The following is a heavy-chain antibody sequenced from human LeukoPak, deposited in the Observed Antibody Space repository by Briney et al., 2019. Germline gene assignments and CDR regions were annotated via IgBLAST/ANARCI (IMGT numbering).Heavy chain of an antibody. V-gene: IGHV3-73*01. CDR2: IRGKANSYAT. J-gene: IGHJ4*02. CDR3: TRGTGIVGATVEY. CDR1: GFTFSGSA. D-gene: IGHD1-26*01. Sequence: GGSLRLSCAASGFTFSGSAMHWVRQTSGKELEWVGRIRGKANSYATAYAASVKGRFTISRDDSKNTAYLQMNSLKTEDTAVYYCTRGTGIVGATVEYWGQGTLVTVSS.